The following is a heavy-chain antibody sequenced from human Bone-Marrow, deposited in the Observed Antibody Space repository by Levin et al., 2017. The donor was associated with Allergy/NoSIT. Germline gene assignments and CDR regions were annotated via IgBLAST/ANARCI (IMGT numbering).Heavy chain of an antibody. V-gene: IGHV3-66*01. CDR1: GFDVSRNY. CDR2: VYSGGDT. Sequence: PSETLSLTCAASGFDVSRNYVKWVRQAPGKGLEWVSLVYSGGDTYYADSVKGRFTISRDKSTNTMFLQMNNLRVEDTAVYYCARDVGPWGPGTLVTVSS. J-gene: IGHJ5*02. D-gene: IGHD1-26*01. CDR3: ARDVGP.